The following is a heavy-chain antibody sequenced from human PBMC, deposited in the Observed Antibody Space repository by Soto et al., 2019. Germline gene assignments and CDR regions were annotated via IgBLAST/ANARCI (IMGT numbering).Heavy chain of an antibody. CDR2: INHSGST. CDR3: ARKTPPREVRGVINWFDP. V-gene: IGHV4-34*01. J-gene: IGHJ5*02. Sequence: QVQLQQWGAGLLKPSETLSLTCAVYGGSFSGYYWSWIRQPPGKGLEWIGEINHSGSTNYNPSLKSRDTQSVDTSNNQFSLKLRSVTAADTAVYYCARKTPPREVRGVINWFDPWGQGTLVTVSS. CDR1: GGSFSGYY. D-gene: IGHD3-10*01.